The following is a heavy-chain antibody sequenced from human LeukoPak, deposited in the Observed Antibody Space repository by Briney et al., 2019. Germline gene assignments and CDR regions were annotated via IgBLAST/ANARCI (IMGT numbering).Heavy chain of an antibody. CDR2: INAYNGNT. V-gene: IGHV1-18*01. CDR1: GYTFTSYG. D-gene: IGHD2-8*01. CDR3: ARDSIVLMVYAMPNWFDP. J-gene: IGHJ5*02. Sequence: AASVKVSCKASGYTFTSYGISWVRQAPGQGLEWMGWINAYNGNTNYAQRLQGRVTMTTDTSTGTAYMELRSLRSDDTAVYYCARDSIVLMVYAMPNWFDPWGQGTLVTVSS.